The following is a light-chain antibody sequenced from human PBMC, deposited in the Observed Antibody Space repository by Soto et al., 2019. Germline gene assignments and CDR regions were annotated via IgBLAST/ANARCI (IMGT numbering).Light chain of an antibody. CDR2: DVS. Sequence: QSVLTQPASVSGSPRQSITISCTGTSSDVGSYNYVSWYQQHPGKAPKVMIYDVSNRPSGVSYRFSGSKSGNTASLTISGLQAEDEAEYYCSSYTTSSTYVFGTRTKVTVL. V-gene: IGLV2-14*01. J-gene: IGLJ1*01. CDR1: SSDVGSYNY. CDR3: SSYTTSSTYV.